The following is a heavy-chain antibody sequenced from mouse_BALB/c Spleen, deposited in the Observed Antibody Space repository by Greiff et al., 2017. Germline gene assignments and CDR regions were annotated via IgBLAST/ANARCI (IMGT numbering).Heavy chain of an antibody. J-gene: IGHJ3*01. D-gene: IGHD2-3*01. CDR2: ISSGSSTI. Sequence: EVKVVESGGGLVQPGGSRKLSCAASGFTFSSFGMHWVRQAPEKGLEWVAYISSGSSTIYYADTVKGRFTISRDNPKNTLFLQMTSLRSEDTAMYYCARVYDGYHRGFAYWGQGTLVTVSA. CDR3: ARVYDGYHRGFAY. CDR1: GFTFSSFG. V-gene: IGHV5-17*02.